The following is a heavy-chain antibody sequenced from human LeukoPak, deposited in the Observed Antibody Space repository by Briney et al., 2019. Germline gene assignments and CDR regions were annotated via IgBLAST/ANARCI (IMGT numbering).Heavy chain of an antibody. CDR1: GGSISSGGYS. V-gene: IGHV4-30-2*01. Sequence: PSETLSLTCAVSGGSISSGGYSWSWIRQPPGQGLEWIGYIYHSGSTYYNPSLKSRVTISVDRSKNQFSLKLSSVTAADTAVYYCARGGLNFDYWGQGTLVTVSS. CDR2: IYHSGST. J-gene: IGHJ4*02. CDR3: ARGGLNFDY.